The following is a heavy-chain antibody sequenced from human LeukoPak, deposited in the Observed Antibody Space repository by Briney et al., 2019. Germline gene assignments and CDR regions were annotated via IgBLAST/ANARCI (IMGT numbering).Heavy chain of an antibody. D-gene: IGHD6-6*01. Sequence: GGSLRLSCAASGFTFSDHYMNWIRQAPGKGLEWVSYISSSGSTIYYADSVKGRFTISRDNARNSLYLQVNSLRVEDTAVYYCATREGRSSFYYGMDVWGQGTTVTVSS. CDR2: ISSSGSTI. CDR1: GFTFSDHY. V-gene: IGHV3-11*01. CDR3: ATREGRSSFYYGMDV. J-gene: IGHJ6*02.